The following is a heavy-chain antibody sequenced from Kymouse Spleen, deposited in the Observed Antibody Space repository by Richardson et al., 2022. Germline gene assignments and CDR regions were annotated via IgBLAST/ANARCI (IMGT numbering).Heavy chain of an antibody. J-gene: IGHJ6*02. V-gene: IGHV3-30*18. D-gene: IGHD1-26*01. CDR2: ISYDGSNK. CDR1: GFTFSSYG. Sequence: QVQLVESGGGVVQPGRSLRLSCAASGFTFSSYGMHWVRQAPGKGLEWVAVISYDGSNKYYADSVKGRFTISRDNSKNTLYLQMNSLRAEDTAVYYCAKEGATGYYYGMDVWGQGTTVTVSS. CDR3: AKEGATGYYYGMDV.